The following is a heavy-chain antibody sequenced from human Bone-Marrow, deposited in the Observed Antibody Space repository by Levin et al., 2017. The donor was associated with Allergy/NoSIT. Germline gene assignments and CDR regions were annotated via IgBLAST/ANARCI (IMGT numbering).Heavy chain of an antibody. J-gene: IGHJ6*02. D-gene: IGHD2-2*02. V-gene: IGHV1-18*01. CDR2: ISAYNGNT. CDR3: ARDLTIIPAAILITDYYYGMDV. CDR1: GYTFTSYG. Sequence: ASVKVSCKASGYTFTSYGISWVRQAPGQGLEWMGWISAYNGNTNYAQKLQGRVTMTTDTSTSTAYMELRSLRSDDTAVYYCARDLTIIPAAILITDYYYGMDVWGQGTTVTVSS.